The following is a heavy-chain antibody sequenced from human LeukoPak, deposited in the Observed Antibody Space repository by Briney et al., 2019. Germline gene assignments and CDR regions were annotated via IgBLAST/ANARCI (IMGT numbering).Heavy chain of an antibody. CDR2: ISSSSSYI. CDR1: GFTFSSYT. D-gene: IGHD3-10*01. V-gene: IGHV3-21*01. Sequence: GGSLRLSCAVSGFTFSSYTMNWVRQAPGKGLEWVSSISSSSSYIYYADSVKGRFTISRDNAKNSLYLQMNSLRAEDTAVYYCARGPSITMVRGGQWYYYMDVWGKGTTVTISS. J-gene: IGHJ6*03. CDR3: ARGPSITMVRGGQWYYYMDV.